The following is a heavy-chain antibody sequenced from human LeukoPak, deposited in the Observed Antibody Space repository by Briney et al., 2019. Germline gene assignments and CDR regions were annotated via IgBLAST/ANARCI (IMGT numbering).Heavy chain of an antibody. CDR1: GYTFTGYY. J-gene: IGHJ6*02. CDR2: INPNSGGI. CDR3: ARGSGASGIYGMDV. V-gene: IGHV1-2*04. Sequence: ASVKVSCKASGYTFTGYYMHWVRQAPGQGLEWMGWINPNSGGINYAQKFQGWVTMTRDTSISTAYMELSRLRSDDTAVYYCARGSGASGIYGMDVWGQGTTVTVSS. D-gene: IGHD3-10*01.